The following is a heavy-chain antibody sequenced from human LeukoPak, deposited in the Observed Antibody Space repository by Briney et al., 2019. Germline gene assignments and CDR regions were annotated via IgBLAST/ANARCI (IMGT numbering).Heavy chain of an antibody. CDR3: ASGGIVVVPAASDY. V-gene: IGHV3-30*02. CDR2: IRYDGSNK. CDR1: GFTFSSYG. D-gene: IGHD2-2*01. J-gene: IGHJ4*02. Sequence: GGSLRLSCAASGFTFSSYGMHWVRQAPGKGLEWVAFIRYDGSNKYYADSVKGRFTISRDNSKNTLYLQMNSLRAEDTAVYYCASGGIVVVPAASDYWGQGTLVTVSS.